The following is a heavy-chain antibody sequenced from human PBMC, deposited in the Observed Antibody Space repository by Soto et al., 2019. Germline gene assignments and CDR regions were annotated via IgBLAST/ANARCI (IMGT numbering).Heavy chain of an antibody. CDR1: GGSISSYY. J-gene: IGHJ6*02. V-gene: IGHV4-59*08. D-gene: IGHD3-10*01. Sequence: QVQLQESGQGLVKPSETLSLSCTVSGGSISSYYWSWFRQSPGKRMEWIGYVHHSWGSSYNPSLQSRVAISLDTSKSQFSLKVTSVTATDTAMYYCARQGFGPLHGLVDVWGQGTTVTVSS. CDR2: VHHSWGS. CDR3: ARQGFGPLHGLVDV.